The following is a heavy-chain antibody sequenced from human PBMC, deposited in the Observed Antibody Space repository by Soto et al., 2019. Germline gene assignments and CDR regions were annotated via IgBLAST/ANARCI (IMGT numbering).Heavy chain of an antibody. CDR1: GGSISSSSYY. D-gene: IGHD2-15*01. J-gene: IGHJ5*02. V-gene: IGHV4-39*01. Sequence: PSETLSLTCTVSGGSISSSSYYWGWIRQPPGKGLEWIGSIYYSGSTYYNPSLKSRVTISVDTSKNQFSLKLSSVTAADTAVYYCASLVFGSENWFDPWGQGALVTVSS. CDR3: ASLVFGSENWFDP. CDR2: IYYSGST.